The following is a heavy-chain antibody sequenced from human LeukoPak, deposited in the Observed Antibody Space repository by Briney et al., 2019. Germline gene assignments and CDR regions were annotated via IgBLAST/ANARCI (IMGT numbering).Heavy chain of an antibody. D-gene: IGHD6-13*01. CDR2: IYTSGST. Sequence: SETLSLTCTVSGGSISRGSYYWSWIRQPAGKGLEWIGRIYTSGSTNYNPSLKSRVTISVDTSKNQFSLKLSSVTAADTAVYYCARGGAGIAFYYYYMDVWGKGTTVTVSS. V-gene: IGHV4-61*02. CDR1: GGSISRGSYY. J-gene: IGHJ6*03. CDR3: ARGGAGIAFYYYYMDV.